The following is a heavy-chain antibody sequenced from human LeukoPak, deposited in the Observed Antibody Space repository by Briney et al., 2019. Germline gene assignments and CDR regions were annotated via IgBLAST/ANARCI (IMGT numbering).Heavy chain of an antibody. CDR3: ARTPTRSDSSGYYPI. CDR1: GGTFSSYA. J-gene: IGHJ4*02. D-gene: IGHD3-22*01. Sequence: SAKVSCKASGGTFSSYAISWVRQAPGQGLEWMGGIIPIFGTANYAQKFQGRVTITADESTSTAYMELSSLRSEDTAVYYCARTPTRSDSSGYYPIWGQGTLVTVSS. V-gene: IGHV1-69*13. CDR2: IIPIFGTA.